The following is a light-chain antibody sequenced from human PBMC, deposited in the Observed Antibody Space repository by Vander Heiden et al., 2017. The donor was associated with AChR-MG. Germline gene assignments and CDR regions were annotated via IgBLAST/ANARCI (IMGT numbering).Light chain of an antibody. V-gene: IGLV2-14*01. CDR3: SSYTSSSTVV. CDR2: DVS. J-gene: IGLJ3*02. CDR1: SSDVGGYNY. Sequence: QSALPQPASVSGSPGQSITISCTGTSSDVGGYNYVSWYQQHPGTAPKLMMYDVSNRPSGVSDRFSGSKSGNTASLTISGLQAEDEADYYCSSYTSSSTVVFGGGTKLTGL.